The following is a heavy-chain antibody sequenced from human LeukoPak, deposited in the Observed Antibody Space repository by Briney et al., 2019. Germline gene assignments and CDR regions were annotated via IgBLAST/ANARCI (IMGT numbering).Heavy chain of an antibody. CDR3: ARDSPYCTNGVCVNWFDP. V-gene: IGHV3-11*01. D-gene: IGHD2-8*01. J-gene: IGHJ5*02. CDR2: ISSSGSTI. Sequence: GGTLRLSCAASGFTFSDYYMSWIRQAPGKGLGWVSYISSSGSTIYYADSVKGRFTISRDNAKNSLYLQRNSLRAEDTAVYYCARDSPYCTNGVCVNWFDPWGQGTLVTVSS. CDR1: GFTFSDYY.